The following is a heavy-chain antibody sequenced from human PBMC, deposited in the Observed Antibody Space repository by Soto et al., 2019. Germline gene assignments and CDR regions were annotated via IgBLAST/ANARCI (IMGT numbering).Heavy chain of an antibody. CDR3: ARVGDIVAYYYYGMDV. CDR1: GYTFTSYD. Sequence: QVQLVQSGAEVKKPGASVKVSCKASGYTFTSYDINWVRQATGQGLEWMGWMNPNSGNTGYAQKFQGRVTRTRNTSISTAYMELSSLTSEDTAVYYCARVGDIVAYYYYGMDVWGQGTTVTVSS. J-gene: IGHJ6*02. CDR2: MNPNSGNT. V-gene: IGHV1-8*01. D-gene: IGHD5-12*01.